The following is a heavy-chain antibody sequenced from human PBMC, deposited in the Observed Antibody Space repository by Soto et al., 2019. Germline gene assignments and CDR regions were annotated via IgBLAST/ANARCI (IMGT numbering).Heavy chain of an antibody. V-gene: IGHV1-18*01. Sequence: QVQLVQSGAEVKKPGASVKVSCKASGYTFTSYGISWVRQAPGQGLEWMGWISAYNGKTNYAQKLQGRVTMTTETSTSTAYRELSGLRSDDTAVYYCARREQQLRFDPWGQGTLVTVSS. CDR3: ARREQQLRFDP. CDR2: ISAYNGKT. D-gene: IGHD6-13*01. J-gene: IGHJ5*02. CDR1: GYTFTSYG.